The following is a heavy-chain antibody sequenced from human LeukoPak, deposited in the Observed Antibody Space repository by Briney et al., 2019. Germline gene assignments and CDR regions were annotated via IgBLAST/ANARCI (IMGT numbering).Heavy chain of an antibody. D-gene: IGHD3-10*01. CDR3: AKPRPGNYPQPNDY. CDR2: IQHDGRNK. CDR1: GFTFSVYG. Sequence: GRSLRLSCAASGFTFSVYGMYWVRQAPGKGLEWVAYIQHDGRNKYYADSVKGRFTISRDKSNDTLYLQMNSLRAEDTAVYYCAKPRPGNYPQPNDYWGQGTLVTVSS. V-gene: IGHV3-30*18. J-gene: IGHJ4*02.